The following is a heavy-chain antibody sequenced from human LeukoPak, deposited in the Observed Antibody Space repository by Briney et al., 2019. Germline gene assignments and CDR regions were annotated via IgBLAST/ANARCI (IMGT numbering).Heavy chain of an antibody. CDR1: GFTFSDYY. D-gene: IGHD6-13*01. Sequence: GGSLTLSCAASGFTFSDYYMSWIRQAPGKGLEWVSYISNSNTYTNYADSVKGRFTISRDNAKNSLYLQMNSLRAEDTAVYYCARLMAAAGTGWFDPWGQGTLVTVSS. J-gene: IGHJ5*02. CDR3: ARLMAAAGTGWFDP. CDR2: ISNSNTYT. V-gene: IGHV3-11*03.